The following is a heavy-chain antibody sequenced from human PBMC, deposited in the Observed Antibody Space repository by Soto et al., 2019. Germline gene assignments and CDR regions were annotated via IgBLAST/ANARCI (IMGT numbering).Heavy chain of an antibody. CDR3: ARDRGYDILTGPDWFDP. J-gene: IGHJ5*02. Sequence: SETLSLTCAVSGGSISSSNWWSWVRQPPGKGLEWIGEIYHSGSTNYNPSLKSRVTISVDKSKNQFSLKLSSVTAADTAVYYCARDRGYDILTGPDWFDPWGQGTLVTVSS. D-gene: IGHD3-9*01. CDR1: GGSISSSNW. V-gene: IGHV4-4*02. CDR2: IYHSGST.